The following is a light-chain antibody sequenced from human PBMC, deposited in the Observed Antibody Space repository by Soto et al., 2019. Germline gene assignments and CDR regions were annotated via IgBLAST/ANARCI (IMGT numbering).Light chain of an antibody. CDR3: QSFDSSLNISI. Sequence: QSVLTQPPSVSGAPGQRVTISCTGRSSNIGASFDVHWYRHLPGTAPKLLIYDNTNRPSGVPDRFSGSKSGTSASLAITGLQADDEPDYYCQSFDSSLNISIFGGGTKLTVL. V-gene: IGLV1-40*01. CDR1: SSNIGASFD. J-gene: IGLJ2*01. CDR2: DNT.